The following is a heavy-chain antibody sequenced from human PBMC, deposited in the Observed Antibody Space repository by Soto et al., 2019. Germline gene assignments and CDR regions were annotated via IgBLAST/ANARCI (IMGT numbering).Heavy chain of an antibody. CDR1: GYTFINYY. Sequence: QVQLVQSGAEVKKPGASVKVSCKASGYTFINYYMHWVRQAPGQGLEWMGIINPNGGSTTYAQKFQGRVTITKDTSTNTDNMELSSLRSEDTAVYYCAREKWLVRRNDPFDIWGQGTMVTVSS. CDR2: INPNGGST. D-gene: IGHD6-19*01. V-gene: IGHV1-46*01. CDR3: AREKWLVRRNDPFDI. J-gene: IGHJ3*02.